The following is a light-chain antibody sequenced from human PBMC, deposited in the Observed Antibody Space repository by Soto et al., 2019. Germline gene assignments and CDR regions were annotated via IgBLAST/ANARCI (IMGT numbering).Light chain of an antibody. CDR2: GAS. J-gene: IGKJ2*01. V-gene: IGKV3-15*01. CDR3: QQYNNWPYT. Sequence: EIVMTQSPATLSVSPGERATLSCRASQSVSSDLAWYQQKPGQAPRLLTYGASTRATGIPARFSGSGSRTDFTLTISSLQSEDFAVYYCQQYNNWPYTFGQGTKLEIK. CDR1: QSVSSD.